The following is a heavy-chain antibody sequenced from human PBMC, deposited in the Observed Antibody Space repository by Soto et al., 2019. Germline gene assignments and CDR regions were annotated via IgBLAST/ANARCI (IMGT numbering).Heavy chain of an antibody. J-gene: IGHJ6*02. CDR2: IWYDGSNK. V-gene: IGHV3-33*01. CDR3: ARDQSFEYCGGDCYSSGGYYYYGMDV. CDR1: GFTFSSYG. D-gene: IGHD2-21*02. Sequence: GGSLRLSCAASGFTFSSYGMHWVRQAPGKGLEWVAVIWYDGSNKYYADSVKGRFTISRDNSKNTLYLQMNSLRAEDTAVYYCARDQSFEYCGGDCYSSGGYYYYGMDVWGQGTTVTVSS.